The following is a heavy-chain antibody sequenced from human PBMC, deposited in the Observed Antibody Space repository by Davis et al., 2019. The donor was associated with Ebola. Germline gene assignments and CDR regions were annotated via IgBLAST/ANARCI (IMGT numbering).Heavy chain of an antibody. J-gene: IGHJ4*02. V-gene: IGHV4-34*01. CDR2: INHSGST. CDR3: ARHHYYDFWSGYYPEFDY. Sequence: SETLSLTCAVYGGSFSGYYWSWIRQPPGKGLEWIGEINHSGSTNYSPSFQGHVTISADKSISTAYLQWSSLKASDTAMYYCARHHYYDFWSGYYPEFDYWGQGTLVTVSS. D-gene: IGHD3-3*01. CDR1: GGSFSGYY.